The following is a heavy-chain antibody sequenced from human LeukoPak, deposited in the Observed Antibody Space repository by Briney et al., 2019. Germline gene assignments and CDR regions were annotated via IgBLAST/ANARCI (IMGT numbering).Heavy chain of an antibody. CDR2: IYYTGRT. J-gene: IGHJ4*02. V-gene: IGHV4-39*01. CDR1: GDSISSSSYY. CDR3: ARLSAAGTISVDS. Sequence: PSETLSLTCTVSGDSISSSSYYWGWIRQPPGKGLEWIGNIYYTGRTYYNPSLKSRVTISVDRSKNQFSLKLSSVTAADTAVYYCARLSAAGTISVDSWGQGTLVTVSS. D-gene: IGHD6-13*01.